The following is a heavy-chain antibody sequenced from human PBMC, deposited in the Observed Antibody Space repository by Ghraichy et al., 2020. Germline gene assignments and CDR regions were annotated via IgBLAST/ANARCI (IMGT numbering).Heavy chain of an antibody. CDR3: ARHDTGFLEWSPPNWFDP. CDR1: GGSISSYY. J-gene: IGHJ5*02. CDR2: IYYSGST. D-gene: IGHD3-3*01. V-gene: IGHV4-59*08. Sequence: SQTISLTCTVSGGSISSYYWSWIRQPPGKGLEWIGYIYYSGSTNYNPSLKSRVTISVDTSKNQFSLKLSSVTAADTAVYYCARHDTGFLEWSPPNWFDPWGQGTLVTVSS.